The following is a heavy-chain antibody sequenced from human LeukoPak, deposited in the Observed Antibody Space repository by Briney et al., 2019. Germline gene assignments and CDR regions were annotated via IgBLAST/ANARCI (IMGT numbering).Heavy chain of an antibody. D-gene: IGHD3-22*01. CDR3: ARGGSWSYYYDSSGWYFDY. J-gene: IGHJ4*02. CDR1: GGSISSYY. Sequence: SETLSLTCTVSGGSISSYYWSWIRQPPGKGLEWIGYIYYSGSTNYNPSLKSRVTISVDTSKNQFSLKLSSVTAADTAVYYCARGGSWSYYYDSSGWYFDYRGQGTLVTVSS. CDR2: IYYSGST. V-gene: IGHV4-59*01.